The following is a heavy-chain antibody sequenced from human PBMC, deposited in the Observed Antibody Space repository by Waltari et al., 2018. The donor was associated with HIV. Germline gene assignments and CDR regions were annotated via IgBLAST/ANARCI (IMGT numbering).Heavy chain of an antibody. V-gene: IGHV1-8*01. CDR3: ARAAYVAGWYYLDY. J-gene: IGHJ4*02. CDR1: GYTFSSDD. Sequence: QVQLVQSGAEVKKPGASVKVSCKASGYTFSSDDMHWVRQATGQGLEWMGWVNPNSGNTDYAQKFQGRVIMTRDTSTNTADVELSGLRSEDTAVYYCARAAYVAGWYYLDYWGQGTLVTVSS. CDR2: VNPNSGNT. D-gene: IGHD6-19*01.